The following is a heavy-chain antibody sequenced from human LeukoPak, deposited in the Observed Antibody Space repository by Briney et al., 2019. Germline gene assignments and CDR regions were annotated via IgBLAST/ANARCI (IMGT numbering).Heavy chain of an antibody. V-gene: IGHV3-66*01. D-gene: IGHD3-10*02. Sequence: GGSLRLSCAASGFTVSTNYMTWVRQAPGKGLEWVSVIYSGGSTYYADSVKGRFTISRDNSKNTLYLQMNSLRAEDTAVYYCAELGITMIGGVWGKGTTVTISS. CDR2: IYSGGST. CDR1: GFTVSTNY. CDR3: AELGITMIGGV. J-gene: IGHJ6*04.